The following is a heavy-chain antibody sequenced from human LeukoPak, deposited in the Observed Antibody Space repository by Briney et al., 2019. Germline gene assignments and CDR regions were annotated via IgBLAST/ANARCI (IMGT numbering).Heavy chain of an antibody. CDR3: ARDSSNRDYYYYYYMDV. J-gene: IGHJ6*03. CDR2: INWNGGST. Sequence: GGSLRLSCAASGFTFDDYGMSWVRQAPGKGLEWGSGINWNGGSTGYADSVKGRFTISRDNAKNSLYLQMNSLRAEDTALYYCARDSSNRDYYYYYYMDVWGKGTTVTVSS. V-gene: IGHV3-20*04. CDR1: GFTFDDYG. D-gene: IGHD2/OR15-2a*01.